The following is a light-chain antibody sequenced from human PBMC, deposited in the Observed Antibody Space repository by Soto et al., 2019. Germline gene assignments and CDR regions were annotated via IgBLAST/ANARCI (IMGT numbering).Light chain of an antibody. CDR1: SGDVGGYKF. CDR2: EVS. V-gene: IGLV2-14*01. J-gene: IGLJ1*01. Sequence: QSVLTQPASVSGSPGQSITIYCTGTSGDVGGYKFVSWYQQHPGKAPKLMIYEVSKRPSGVSSRFSGSKSGNTASLTISGLQAEDEADYFCGSYTGNLYVFGNGTKLTVL. CDR3: GSYTGNLYV.